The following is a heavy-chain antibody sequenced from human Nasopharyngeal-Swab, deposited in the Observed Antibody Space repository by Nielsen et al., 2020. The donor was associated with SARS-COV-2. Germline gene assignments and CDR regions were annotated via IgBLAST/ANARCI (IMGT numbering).Heavy chain of an antibody. CDR1: GFTFSSYA. V-gene: IGHV3-30-3*01. CDR2: ISYDGSNK. J-gene: IGHJ4*02. CDR3: ARDASGWYIDY. Sequence: GESLKISCAASGFTFSSYAMHWVRQAPGQGLEWVAVISYDGSNKYYADSVKGRFTISRDNSKNTLYLQMNSLRAEDTAVYYCARDASGWYIDYWGQGTLVTVSS. D-gene: IGHD6-19*01.